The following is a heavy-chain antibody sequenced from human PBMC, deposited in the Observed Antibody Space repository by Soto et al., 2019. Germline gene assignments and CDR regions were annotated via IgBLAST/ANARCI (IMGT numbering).Heavy chain of an antibody. J-gene: IGHJ6*02. Sequence: QVQLVQSGAEETKPGSSVKVSCKASGGTFSSYAISWVRQAPGQGLEWMGGIIPIFGTANYAQKFQGRVTITADESTSTAYMELSSLRSEDTAVYYCARGHSSSWYSYYYGMDVWGQGTTVTVSS. CDR3: ARGHSSSWYSYYYGMDV. CDR1: GGTFSSYA. D-gene: IGHD6-13*01. V-gene: IGHV1-69*12. CDR2: IIPIFGTA.